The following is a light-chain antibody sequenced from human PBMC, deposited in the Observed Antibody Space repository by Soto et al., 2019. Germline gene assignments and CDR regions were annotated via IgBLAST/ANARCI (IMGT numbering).Light chain of an antibody. CDR2: GAS. CDR3: QQYVSKPHT. J-gene: IGKJ4*01. Sequence: EIVLSQSPGTLSLSPGERSTLSCGASQSVSRSYLAWYQQKPGQAPRLXIYGASRRATGIPERFSGSGSGTDFTLTISRLEPEDFEVYYCQQYVSKPHTFGGGTKVDIK. V-gene: IGKV3-20*01. CDR1: QSVSRSY.